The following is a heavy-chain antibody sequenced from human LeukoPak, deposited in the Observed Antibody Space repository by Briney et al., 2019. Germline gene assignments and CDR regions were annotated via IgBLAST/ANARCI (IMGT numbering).Heavy chain of an antibody. CDR2: ISSTGSTI. CDR3: ARAPYYNILTAYCDY. D-gene: IGHD3-9*01. J-gene: IGHJ4*02. V-gene: IGHV3-11*01. Sequence: LSLTCSVSGASITGNYYWGWIRQAPGKGQEWVSYISSTGSTIYYADSVKGRFTISRDNAKNSLYLQMNSLRAEDTAVYYCARAPYYNILTAYCDYWGQGTLVTVSS. CDR1: GASITGNYY.